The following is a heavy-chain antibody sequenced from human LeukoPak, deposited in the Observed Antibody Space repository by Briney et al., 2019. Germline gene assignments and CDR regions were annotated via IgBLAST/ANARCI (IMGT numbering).Heavy chain of an antibody. V-gene: IGHV3-23*01. CDR1: GFTFSSYA. Sequence: GGSLRLSCAASGFTFSSYAMSWVRQAPGKGLEWVSAISGSGGNTYYADSVKGRFTISRDNSKNTLYLQMHRLRAEDTAVYYCAKGGYSYGTGFYFGYWGQGTLVTVSS. D-gene: IGHD5-18*01. CDR3: AKGGYSYGTGFYFGY. J-gene: IGHJ4*02. CDR2: ISGSGGNT.